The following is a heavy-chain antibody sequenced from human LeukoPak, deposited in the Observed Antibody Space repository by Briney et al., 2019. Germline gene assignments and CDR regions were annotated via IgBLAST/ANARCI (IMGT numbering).Heavy chain of an antibody. Sequence: GGSLRLSCAASGFTFSSYSMNWVRQAPGKGLEWVSSISSSSSYIYYADSVKGRFTISRDNAKNSPYLQMNSLRAEDTAVYYCARDANGDYANFDYWGQGTLVTVSS. CDR3: ARDANGDYANFDY. CDR2: ISSSSSYI. D-gene: IGHD4-17*01. J-gene: IGHJ4*02. CDR1: GFTFSSYS. V-gene: IGHV3-21*01.